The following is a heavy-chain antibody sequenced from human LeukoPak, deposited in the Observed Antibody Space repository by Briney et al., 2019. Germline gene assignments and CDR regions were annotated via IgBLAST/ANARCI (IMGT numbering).Heavy chain of an antibody. Sequence: ASLKVSCKASGYTFTGYYMHSVRQAPGQGLEWMGWIKPNSGGTNYAQKFQGKVPMTRDTSISTAYMELSRLRSDYPAVYYRARDTYSSSWYNWFHPWGQGTLVTVSS. D-gene: IGHD6-13*01. CDR1: GYTFTGYY. J-gene: IGHJ5*02. CDR2: IKPNSGGT. CDR3: ARDTYSSSWYNWFHP. V-gene: IGHV1-2*02.